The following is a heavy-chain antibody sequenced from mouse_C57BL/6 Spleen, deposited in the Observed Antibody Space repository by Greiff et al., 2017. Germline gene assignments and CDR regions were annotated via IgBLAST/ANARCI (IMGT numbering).Heavy chain of an antibody. V-gene: IGHV1-7*01. J-gene: IGHJ3*01. CDR1: GYTFTSYW. D-gene: IGHD1-1*01. CDR2: INPSSGDT. Sequence: QVQLKESRAELAKPGASVKLSCKASGYTFTSYWMHWVKQRTGQGLEWIGYINPSSGDTKYNQKFKDKATLTADKSSSTASMPLSSLTYVDSAVYYGASADGRSFDWAFAYWGQGTLVTVSA. CDR3: ASADGRSFDWAFAY.